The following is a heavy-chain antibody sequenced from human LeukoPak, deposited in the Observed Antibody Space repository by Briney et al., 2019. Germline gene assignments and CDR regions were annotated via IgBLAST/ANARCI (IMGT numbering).Heavy chain of an antibody. V-gene: IGHV3-30-3*01. CDR1: GFTFSSYA. CDR2: ISYDGSNK. J-gene: IGHJ4*02. D-gene: IGHD6-13*01. Sequence: GGSLRLSCAASGFTFSSYAMSWVRQAPGKGLEWVAVISYDGSNKYYADSVKGRFSISRDNSKSTLYLQVNSLRAEDTAVYYCARGYSSTWYFLFDYWGQGTLVTFSS. CDR3: ARGYSSTWYFLFDY.